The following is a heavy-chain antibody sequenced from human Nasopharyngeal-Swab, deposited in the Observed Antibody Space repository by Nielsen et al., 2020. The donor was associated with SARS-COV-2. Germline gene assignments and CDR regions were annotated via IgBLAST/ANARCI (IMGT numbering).Heavy chain of an antibody. CDR3: ASTSILTSYYFRY. CDR1: GGTFSSYA. D-gene: IGHD3-9*01. CDR2: IIPILGIA. V-gene: IGHV1-69*04. Sequence: SVKVSRKASGGTFSSYAISWVRQAPGQGLEWMGRIIPILGIANYAQKFQGRVTITADKSTSTAYMELSSLRSEDTAVYYCASTSILTSYYFRYWGQGTLVTVSS. J-gene: IGHJ4*02.